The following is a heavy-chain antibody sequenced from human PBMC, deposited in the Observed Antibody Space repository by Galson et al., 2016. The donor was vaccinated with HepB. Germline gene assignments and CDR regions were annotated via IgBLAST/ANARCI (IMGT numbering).Heavy chain of an antibody. CDR2: TYYSGST. CDR1: GGSISGGYY. Sequence: TLSLTCTVSGGSISGGYYWNWIRQHPGKGPEWIGHTYYSGSTYYNPSLKSRVAISVDTSKNQFSLKMSSVTAADTAVYYCARNTYSSSWPKWYFDLWGRGILVTVSS. V-gene: IGHV4-31*03. D-gene: IGHD6-13*01. J-gene: IGHJ2*01. CDR3: ARNTYSSSWPKWYFDL.